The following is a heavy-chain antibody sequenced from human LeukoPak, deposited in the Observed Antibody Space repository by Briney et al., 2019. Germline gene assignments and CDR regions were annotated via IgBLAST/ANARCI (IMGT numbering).Heavy chain of an antibody. CDR1: GFTFSSYA. D-gene: IGHD4-17*01. J-gene: IGHJ4*02. CDR3: AKDEDYGDCVLSY. CDR2: ISGSGGST. V-gene: IGHV3-23*01. Sequence: AGGSLRLSCAASGFTFSSYAMSWVRQAPGRGLEWVSAISGSGGSTYYADSVKGRLTISRDNSRNTLYLQMNSLRAEDTAVYYCAKDEDYGDCVLSYWGQGTLVTVSS.